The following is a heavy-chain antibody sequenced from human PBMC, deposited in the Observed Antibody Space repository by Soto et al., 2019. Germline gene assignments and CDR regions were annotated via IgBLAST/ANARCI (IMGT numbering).Heavy chain of an antibody. J-gene: IGHJ3*02. D-gene: IGHD3-10*01. V-gene: IGHV3-66*01. Sequence: PGGSLRLSCAASGFTVSSNYMSWVRQAPGKGLEWVSVIYSGGSTYYADSVKGRFTISRDNSKNTLYLQMNSLRAEDTAVYYCAREAYYGSGSLDAFDIWGQGTLVTLSS. CDR3: AREAYYGSGSLDAFDI. CDR1: GFTVSSNY. CDR2: IYSGGST.